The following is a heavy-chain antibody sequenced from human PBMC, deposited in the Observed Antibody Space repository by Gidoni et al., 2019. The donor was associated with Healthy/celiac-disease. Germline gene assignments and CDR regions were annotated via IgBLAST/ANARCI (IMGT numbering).Heavy chain of an antibody. D-gene: IGHD5-18*01. CDR2: IYYSGST. Sequence: QLQLQESGPGLVQPSETLSLTCTVSGGSISSSSYYWGWIRQPPGKGLEWIGSIYYSGSTYYNPSLKSRVTISVDTSKNQFSLKLSSVTAADTAVYYCARRIGYSYGPGGFDPWGQGTLVTVSS. J-gene: IGHJ5*02. V-gene: IGHV4-39*01. CDR1: GGSISSSSYY. CDR3: ARRIGYSYGPGGFDP.